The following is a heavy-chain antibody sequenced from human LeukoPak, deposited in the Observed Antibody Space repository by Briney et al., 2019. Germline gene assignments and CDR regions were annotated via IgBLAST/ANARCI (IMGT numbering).Heavy chain of an antibody. V-gene: IGHV3-33*01. CDR3: ARDSTHIARVVPAAIYPDY. CDR2: IWYDGSNK. CDR1: GFTFSSYG. J-gene: IGHJ4*02. Sequence: PGRSLRLSCAASGFTFSSYGMHWVRQAPGKGLEWVAVIWYDGSNKYYADSVKGRFTISRDNSKNTLYLQMNSLRAEDTAVYYCARDSTHIARVVPAAIYPDYWGQGTLVTVSS. D-gene: IGHD2-2*02.